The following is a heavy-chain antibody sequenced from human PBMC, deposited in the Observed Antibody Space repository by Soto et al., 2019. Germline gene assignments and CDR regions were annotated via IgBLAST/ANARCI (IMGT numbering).Heavy chain of an antibody. Sequence: SETLSLTCAVYGGSFSGYYWSWIRQPPGTGLEWIGEINPGGGTNYNPSLKSRVSISVDTSKNQFSLKLSSVTAADTAVYYCARVHGNYYFDYWGQGTLVTVSS. J-gene: IGHJ4*02. CDR1: GGSFSGYY. V-gene: IGHV4-34*01. CDR2: INPGGGT. CDR3: ARVHGNYYFDY.